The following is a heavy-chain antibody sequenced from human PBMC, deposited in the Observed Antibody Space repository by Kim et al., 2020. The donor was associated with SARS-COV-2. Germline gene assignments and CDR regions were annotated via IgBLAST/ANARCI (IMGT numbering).Heavy chain of an antibody. V-gene: IGHV4-59*08. Sequence: ETLSLTCTVSGGSISSYYWSWIRQPPGKGLEWIGYIYYRGSTNYNPSLKSRVTISVDTSKNQFSLKLSSVTAADTAVYYCAAGWLGYYYYGMDVWGQGTTVTVSS. CDR2: IYYRGST. CDR1: GGSISSYY. D-gene: IGHD6-19*01. CDR3: AAGWLGYYYYGMDV. J-gene: IGHJ6*02.